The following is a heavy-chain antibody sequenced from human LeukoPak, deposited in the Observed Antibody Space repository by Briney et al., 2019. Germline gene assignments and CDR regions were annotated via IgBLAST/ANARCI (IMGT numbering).Heavy chain of an antibody. J-gene: IGHJ3*02. CDR3: ARGRITYYYDSSGYSSGNAFDI. V-gene: IGHV3-23*01. Sequence: GSLRLSCAASGFTFSSYAMSWVRQAPGKGLEWVSAISGSGGSTYYADSVKGRFTISRDNSKNTLYLQMNSLRAEDTAVYYCARGRITYYYDSSGYSSGNAFDIWGQGTMVTVSS. D-gene: IGHD3-22*01. CDR2: ISGSGGST. CDR1: GFTFSSYA.